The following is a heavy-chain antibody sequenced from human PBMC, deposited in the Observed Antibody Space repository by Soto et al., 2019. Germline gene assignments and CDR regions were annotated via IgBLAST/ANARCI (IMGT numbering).Heavy chain of an antibody. V-gene: IGHV3-33*01. J-gene: IGHJ4*02. Sequence: QVQLVESGGGVVQPGRSLRLSCAASGFTFSSYGMHWVRQAPGKGLEWVAVIWYDGSNKYYADSVKGRFTISRDNSKNTLYLQMNSLRAEDTAVYYCARDPKRQLVCYYFDYWGQGTLVTVSS. CDR2: IWYDGSNK. D-gene: IGHD6-13*01. CDR1: GFTFSSYG. CDR3: ARDPKRQLVCYYFDY.